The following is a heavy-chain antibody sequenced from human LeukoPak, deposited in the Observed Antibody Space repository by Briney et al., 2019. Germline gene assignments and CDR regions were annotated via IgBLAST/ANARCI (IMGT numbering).Heavy chain of an antibody. D-gene: IGHD6-19*01. Sequence: GGSLRLSCAASGFTFSSYSVNWVREAPGKGREWGSSISSSRSYIYYADSVKGRFTISRDNAKNSLYLQMNSLRAEDTAVYYCARADSSGWYDGYYYYYGMDVWGKGTTVTVSS. CDR1: GFTFSSYS. J-gene: IGHJ6*04. V-gene: IGHV3-21*01. CDR3: ARADSSGWYDGYYYYYGMDV. CDR2: ISSSRSYI.